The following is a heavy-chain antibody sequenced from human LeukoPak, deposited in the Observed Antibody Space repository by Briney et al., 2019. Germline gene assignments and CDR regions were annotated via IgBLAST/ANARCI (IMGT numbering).Heavy chain of an antibody. V-gene: IGHV3-33*05. CDR1: GFTFSNYG. CDR2: ISHDERYK. Sequence: GGSLRLSCAASGFTFSNYGMHWVRQAPGKGLEWVAGISHDERYKYCADSLKGRFTISRDNSKNTLYLQMNSLRVEETAVYYCARDVTVTTDNSFDPWGQGTLVTVSA. D-gene: IGHD4-17*01. J-gene: IGHJ5*02. CDR3: ARDVTVTTDNSFDP.